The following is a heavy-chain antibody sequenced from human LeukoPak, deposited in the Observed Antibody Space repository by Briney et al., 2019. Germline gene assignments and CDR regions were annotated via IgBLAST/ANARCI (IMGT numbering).Heavy chain of an antibody. CDR1: GFTFTNYG. J-gene: IGHJ4*02. CDR3: AKSLTSSGSNYFDY. Sequence: GRSLRLSCAASGFTFTNYGMHWVRQAPGKGLEWVAVISYDGSNKYYADSVKGRFTISRDNSKNTLYLQMNSLRAEDTAVYYCAKSLTSSGSNYFDYWGQGTLVTVSS. V-gene: IGHV3-30*18. CDR2: ISYDGSNK. D-gene: IGHD6-19*01.